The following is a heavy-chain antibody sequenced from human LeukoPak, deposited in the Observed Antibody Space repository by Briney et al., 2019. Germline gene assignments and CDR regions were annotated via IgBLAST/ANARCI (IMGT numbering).Heavy chain of an antibody. CDR1: GFTFSSYA. J-gene: IGHJ4*02. CDR2: ISYDGSNK. Sequence: PGRSLRLSCAASGFTFSSYAMHWVRQAPGKGLEWVAVISYDGSNKYYADSVKGRFTISRDNSKNTLYLQMNSLRAEDTAVYYCARDGPDIVVVPAALNLPDWGQGTLVTVSS. V-gene: IGHV3-30-3*01. D-gene: IGHD2-2*01. CDR3: ARDGPDIVVVPAALNLPD.